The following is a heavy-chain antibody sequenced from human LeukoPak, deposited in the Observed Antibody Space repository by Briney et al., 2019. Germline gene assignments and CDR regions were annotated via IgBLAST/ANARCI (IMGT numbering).Heavy chain of an antibody. CDR1: GYTFTNYA. D-gene: IGHD6-13*01. V-gene: IGHV1-3*01. CDR3: ARGPIAAVAFFDY. Sequence: ASVKVSCKASGYTFTNYAIHRVRQAPGQRLEWMGWINADNGDTKYLQRFQGRVTITRDTSASTSYMELSSLRYEDTAVFYCARGPIAAVAFFDYWGQGTLVSVSS. J-gene: IGHJ4*02. CDR2: INADNGDT.